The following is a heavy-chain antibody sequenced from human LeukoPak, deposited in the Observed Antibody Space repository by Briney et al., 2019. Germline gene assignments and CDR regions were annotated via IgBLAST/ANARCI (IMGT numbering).Heavy chain of an antibody. Sequence: ASVKVSCKTSGYTLTTYGISWVRQAPGQGLEWMGWISIYNGNTSYIQKLQGRVTMTTDTSTTTAYMELRSLRSDDTAVYYCTTCSGGNCYPNWFDPWGQGTLVIVSS. D-gene: IGHD2-15*01. CDR3: TTCSGGNCYPNWFDP. CDR1: GYTLTTYG. V-gene: IGHV1-18*01. CDR2: ISIYNGNT. J-gene: IGHJ5*02.